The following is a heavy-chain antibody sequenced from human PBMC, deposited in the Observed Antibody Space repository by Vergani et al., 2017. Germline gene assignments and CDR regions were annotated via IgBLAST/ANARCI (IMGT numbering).Heavy chain of an antibody. D-gene: IGHD1-26*01. J-gene: IGHJ4*02. Sequence: QVQLQESGPGLVKPSETLSLTCTVSGGSISSHYWSWIRQPPGKGLEWIGYIYYSGSTNYNPSLKSRVTISVDTSKNQFSLKLSSVTAADTAVYYCARVSPSPLDIAGAFDYWGQGTLVTVSS. CDR1: GGSISSHY. CDR2: IYYSGST. CDR3: ARVSPSPLDIAGAFDY. V-gene: IGHV4-59*11.